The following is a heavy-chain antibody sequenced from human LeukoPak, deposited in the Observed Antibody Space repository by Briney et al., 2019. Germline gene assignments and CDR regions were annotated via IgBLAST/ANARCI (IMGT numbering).Heavy chain of an antibody. V-gene: IGHV4-34*01. CDR3: ARNFRYSSSKGLFYYYYYMDV. CDR2: INPSGRT. Sequence: SETLSLTCAVYGGSFSGYYWSWIRQPPGKGLERIGEINPSGRTNYNPSLKSRVTISVDTSKNQFSLKLSSVTAADTAVYYCARNFRYSSSKGLFYYYYYMDVWGKGTTVTVSS. J-gene: IGHJ6*03. CDR1: GGSFSGYY. D-gene: IGHD6-13*01.